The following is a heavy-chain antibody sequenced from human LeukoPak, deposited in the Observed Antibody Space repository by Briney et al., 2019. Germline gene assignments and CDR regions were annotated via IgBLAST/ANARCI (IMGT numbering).Heavy chain of an antibody. CDR3: ARDTGAYYDSGGLDY. J-gene: IGHJ4*02. Sequence: PGGSLRLSCAASGFMFRSYAMHWVRRAPGKGLEWVAVVSYDGKNIHYADSVKGRFTISRDQSESTLFLQMNSLRLEDTAVYYCARDTGAYYDSGGLDYWGQGTLVTVSS. CDR1: GFMFRSYA. CDR2: VSYDGKNI. V-gene: IGHV3-30*03. D-gene: IGHD3-22*01.